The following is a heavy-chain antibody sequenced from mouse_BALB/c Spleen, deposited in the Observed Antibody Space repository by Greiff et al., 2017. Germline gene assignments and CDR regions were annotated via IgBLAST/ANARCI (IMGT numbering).Heavy chain of an antibody. J-gene: IGHJ4*01. CDR1: GFTFSSYA. V-gene: IGHV5-9-4*01. D-gene: IGHD1-1*01. CDR3: ARRNYYGSSLYAMDY. Sequence: DVKLVESGGGLVKPGGSLKLSCAASGFTFSSYAMSWVRQTPEKRLEWVASISSGGSYTYYPDTVTGRFTISRDNAKNTLYLEMSSLRSEDTAMYYCARRNYYGSSLYAMDYWGQGTSVTVSS. CDR2: ISSGGSYT.